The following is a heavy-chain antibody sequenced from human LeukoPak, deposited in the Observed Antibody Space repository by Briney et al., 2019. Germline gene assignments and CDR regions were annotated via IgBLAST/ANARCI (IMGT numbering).Heavy chain of an antibody. CDR3: ARGDLKSRESTTKDPSIIWFDP. CDR1: GGSISSGGYY. J-gene: IGHJ5*02. Sequence: SETLSLTCTVSGGSISSGGYYWSWIRQHPGKGLEWIGYIYYSGSTYYNPSLKSRVTISVDTSKNQFSLKLSSVTAADTAVYYCARGDLKSRESTTKDPSIIWFDPWGQGTLVTVSS. D-gene: IGHD5/OR15-5a*01. CDR2: IYYSGST. V-gene: IGHV4-31*03.